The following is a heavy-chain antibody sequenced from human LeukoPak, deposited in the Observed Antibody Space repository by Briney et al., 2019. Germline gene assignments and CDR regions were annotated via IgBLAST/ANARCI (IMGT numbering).Heavy chain of an antibody. CDR3: AKERTYYYDSSGYLFGY. CDR2: ISGSGGST. CDR1: GFTFSSYA. V-gene: IGHV3-23*01. D-gene: IGHD3-22*01. J-gene: IGHJ4*02. Sequence: GGSMRLSSAASGFTFSSYAMSWVRQAPGKGLEWVSAISGSGGSTYYADSVKGRFTISRDNSKSTLYLQMNSLRAEDTAVYYCAKERTYYYDSSGYLFGYWGQGTLVTVSS.